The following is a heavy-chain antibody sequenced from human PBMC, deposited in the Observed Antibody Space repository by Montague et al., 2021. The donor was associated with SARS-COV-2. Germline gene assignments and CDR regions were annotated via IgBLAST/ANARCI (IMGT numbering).Heavy chain of an antibody. J-gene: IGHJ4*02. V-gene: IGHV4-4*07. CDR3: ARDRFDFGAGRQGTIDF. CDR2: MHFTGKT. Sequence: SETLSLTCSVSGDSITNHYWSWIRQPAGKGLEWIGRMHFTGKTNFSPFFSSRLTTSADTSKNQSSLKLTSVTAADTAIYFCARDRFDFGAGRQGTIDFWGQGTLVTVSS. CDR1: GDSITNHY. D-gene: IGHD3-10*01.